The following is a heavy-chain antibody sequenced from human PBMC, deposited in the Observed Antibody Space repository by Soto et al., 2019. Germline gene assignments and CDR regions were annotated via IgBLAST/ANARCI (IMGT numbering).Heavy chain of an antibody. CDR1: GGTFSGYA. Sequence: QVQLVQSGAEVKKPGSSVKVSCKASGGTFSGYAISWVRQAPGQGLEWMGGIIPIFGTANYAQKFQGRVTITADESTSTAYMELSSLRSEDTAVYYCARDLGTNSGYDYSSLFYYWGQGTLVTVSS. CDR3: ARDLGTNSGYDYSSLFYY. J-gene: IGHJ4*02. V-gene: IGHV1-69*01. CDR2: IIPIFGTA. D-gene: IGHD5-12*01.